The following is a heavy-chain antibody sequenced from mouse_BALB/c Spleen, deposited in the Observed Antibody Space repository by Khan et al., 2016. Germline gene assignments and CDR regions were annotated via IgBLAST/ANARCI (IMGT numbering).Heavy chain of an antibody. D-gene: IGHD1-1*01. V-gene: IGHV3-2*02. J-gene: IGHJ4*01. Sequence: EVQLQESGPGLVKPSQSLSLTCTVTGYSITSDYAWNWIRQFPGNRLEWMGYISYSGSTSYNPSLKSRISITRDTSKNQFFLQLNSVTSEDTATDYCARSDYGDKEAMDYWGQGTSVTVSS. CDR3: ARSDYGDKEAMDY. CDR2: ISYSGST. CDR1: GYSITSDYA.